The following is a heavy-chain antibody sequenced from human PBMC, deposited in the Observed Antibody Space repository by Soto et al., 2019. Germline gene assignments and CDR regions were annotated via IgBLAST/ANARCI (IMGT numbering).Heavy chain of an antibody. J-gene: IGHJ3*02. Sequence: SETLSLTCAVYGGSFSGYYWSWIRQPPGKGLEWIGEINHSGSTNYNPSLKSRVTISVDTSKNQFSLKLSSVTAADTAVYYCARGRGARPYAFDIWGQGTMVTVSS. V-gene: IGHV4-34*01. CDR2: INHSGST. CDR3: ARGRGARPYAFDI. D-gene: IGHD2-2*01. CDR1: GGSFSGYY.